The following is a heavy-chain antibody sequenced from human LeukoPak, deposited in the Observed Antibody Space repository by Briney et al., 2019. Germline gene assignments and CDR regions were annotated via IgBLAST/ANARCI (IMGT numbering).Heavy chain of an antibody. CDR2: IYYSGST. D-gene: IGHD3-3*01. CDR3: ARSRVVTPFDY. J-gene: IGHJ4*02. CDR1: GGSISSSSYY. V-gene: IGHV4-39*07. Sequence: SETLSLTCTVSGGSISSSSYYWGWIRQPPGKGLEWIGSIYYSGSTYYNPSLKSRVTISVDTSKNQFSLKLSSVTAADTAVYYCARSRVVTPFDYWGQGTLVTVSS.